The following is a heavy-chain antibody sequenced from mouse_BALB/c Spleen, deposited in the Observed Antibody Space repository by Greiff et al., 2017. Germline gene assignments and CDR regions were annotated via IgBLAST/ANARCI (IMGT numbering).Heavy chain of an antibody. J-gene: IGHJ4*01. V-gene: IGHV5-17*02. CDR1: GFTFSSFG. CDR2: ISSGSGTI. D-gene: IGHD1-1*01. Sequence: EVQLVESGGGLVQPGGSRKLSCAASGFTFSSFGMHWVRQAPEKGLEWVAYISSGSGTIYYADTVKGRFTISRDNPKNTLFLQMTSLRSEDTAMYYCAGCNLYARYYAMDYWGQGTSVTVSS. CDR3: AGCNLYARYYAMDY.